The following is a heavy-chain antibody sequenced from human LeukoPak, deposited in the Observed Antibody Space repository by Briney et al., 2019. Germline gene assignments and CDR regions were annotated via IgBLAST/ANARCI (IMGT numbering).Heavy chain of an antibody. CDR2: ITSSGNYT. D-gene: IGHD4-17*01. CDR1: GYTGFTFSKNT. CDR3: AHAYGDTDY. Sequence: PGGSPRLSCAVTGYTGFTFSKNTMNWVRQAPGKGLEWVSSITSSGNYTYYAASVKGRFTISRDNAKNALFLQMNSLRAEDTAVYYCAHAYGDTDYWGPGTLVTVSS. J-gene: IGHJ4*02. V-gene: IGHV3-21*01.